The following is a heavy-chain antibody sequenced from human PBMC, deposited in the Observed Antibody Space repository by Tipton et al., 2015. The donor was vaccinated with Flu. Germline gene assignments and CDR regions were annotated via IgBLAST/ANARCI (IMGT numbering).Heavy chain of an antibody. D-gene: IGHD1-14*01. J-gene: IGHJ6*02. CDR3: ARGMNTGLVDV. V-gene: IGHV3-64*02. CDR2: ISSDGDHT. CDR1: GFTFSDYA. Sequence: LSLTCAASGFTFSDYAMHWVRQAPGKGLEYVSAISSDGDHTYYADSVKGRFTISRDNSKNTLYLQMGSLRTDDVAVYYCARGMNTGLVDVWGQGTTVTVSS.